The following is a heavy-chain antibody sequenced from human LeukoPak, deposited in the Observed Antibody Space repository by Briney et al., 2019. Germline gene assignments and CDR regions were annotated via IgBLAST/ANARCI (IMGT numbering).Heavy chain of an antibody. Sequence: GGSLRLSCAASGFTFRSYGMHWVRQAPGKGLEWVAVIWYDGSNSYYADSVKGRFTISRDNSKNTLYLQMNSLRAEDTAVYYCTRDLTGYYPTFAFDIWGQGTMVTVSS. CDR3: TRDLTGYYPTFAFDI. D-gene: IGHD3-9*01. CDR1: GFTFRSYG. CDR2: IWYDGSNS. V-gene: IGHV3-33*01. J-gene: IGHJ3*02.